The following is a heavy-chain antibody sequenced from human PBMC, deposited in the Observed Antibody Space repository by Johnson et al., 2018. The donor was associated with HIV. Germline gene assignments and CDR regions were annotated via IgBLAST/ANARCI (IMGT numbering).Heavy chain of an antibody. CDR1: GFNFRDYG. Sequence: QVQLVESGGGVVQPGRSLRLSCEVSGFNFRDYGMHWVRQAPGKGLDWLAVISHDGNKIFYADSVKGRFTISRDNSKNTLYLHMKSLRVEDTARYYGARVPGSRAGDAFDVGGTGPMVTVSS. J-gene: IGHJ3*01. CDR2: ISHDGNKI. D-gene: IGHD5-24*01. V-gene: IGHV3-30*03. CDR3: ARVPGSRAGDAFDV.